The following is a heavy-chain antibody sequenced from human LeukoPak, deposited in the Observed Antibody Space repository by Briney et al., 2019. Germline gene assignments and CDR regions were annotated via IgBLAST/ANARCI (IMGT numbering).Heavy chain of an antibody. V-gene: IGHV4-4*08. D-gene: IGHD3-10*01. CDR1: GGSISSYY. J-gene: IGHJ6*02. Sequence: PSETLSLTCTVSGGSISSYYWSWIRQPPGKGLEWIGYIYTSGSTNYNPSLKSRVTMSVDTSKNQFSLKLSSVTAADTAVYYCASSSSPQRWFGELGMDVWGQGTTVTVSS. CDR2: IYTSGST. CDR3: ASSSSPQRWFGELGMDV.